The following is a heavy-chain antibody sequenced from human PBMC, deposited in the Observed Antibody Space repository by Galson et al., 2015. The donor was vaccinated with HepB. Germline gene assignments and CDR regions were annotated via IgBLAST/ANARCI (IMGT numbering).Heavy chain of an antibody. CDR2: ISGGTTYS. CDR1: GFIFSDYY. CDR3: ARVADSDYGDHTHFDY. Sequence: SLRLSCAASGFIFSDYYMSWIRQAPGKGLEWLSHISGGTTYSNYADSVKGRFTISRDNAKNSLYLQINSLRADDTAVYYCARVADSDYGDHTHFDYWGQGSLVTVSS. J-gene: IGHJ4*02. D-gene: IGHD4-17*01. V-gene: IGHV3-11*06.